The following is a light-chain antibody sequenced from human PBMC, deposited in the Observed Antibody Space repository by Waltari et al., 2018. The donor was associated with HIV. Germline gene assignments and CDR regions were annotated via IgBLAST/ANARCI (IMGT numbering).Light chain of an antibody. V-gene: IGKV3-11*01. Sequence: EIVLTQSPVTLSLSPGERATLSCRACQSVSSYLAWYQQKPGQVTRLLIYDASNRATGIPARFSGSGSGTDLTLTISSLEPEDFAVYYCQPRSNWPLTFGGGTKVEIK. CDR2: DAS. J-gene: IGKJ4*01. CDR1: QSVSSY. CDR3: QPRSNWPLT.